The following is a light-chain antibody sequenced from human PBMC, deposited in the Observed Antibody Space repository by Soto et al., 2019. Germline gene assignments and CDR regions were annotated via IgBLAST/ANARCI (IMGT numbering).Light chain of an antibody. CDR2: DAF. CDR1: QSISTY. V-gene: IGKV3-11*01. CDR3: RERSNVIT. J-gene: IGKJ4*01. Sequence: EIVLTQSPATLSLSPGERATLSCRASQSISTYLAWYQQKPGQTPRLLIYDAFHRAPGIPARFSGSESGTDFTHRITSLQSENFAVYYCRERSNVITLEGGTKVEI.